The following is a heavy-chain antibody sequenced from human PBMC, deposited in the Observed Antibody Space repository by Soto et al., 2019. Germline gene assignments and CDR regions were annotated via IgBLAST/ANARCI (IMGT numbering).Heavy chain of an antibody. Sequence: PGGSLRLSCAASGFTFSSYGMHWIRQAPGKGLEWVAVISYDGSNKYYADSVKGRFTISRDNSKNTLYLQMNSLRAEDTAVYYCAKDNGRGSYYYYGMDVWGQGTTVTVSS. CDR3: AKDNGRGSYYYYGMDV. CDR2: ISYDGSNK. V-gene: IGHV3-30*18. CDR1: GFTFSSYG. D-gene: IGHD1-26*01. J-gene: IGHJ6*02.